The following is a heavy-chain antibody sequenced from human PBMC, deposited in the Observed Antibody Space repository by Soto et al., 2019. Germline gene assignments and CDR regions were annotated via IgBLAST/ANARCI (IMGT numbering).Heavy chain of an antibody. J-gene: IGHJ4*02. CDR1: GFTFSSYG. Sequence: QVQLVESGGGVVQPGRSLRLSCAASGFTFSSYGMHWVRQAPGKGLEWVAVISYDGSNKYYADSVKGRFTISREHSKNTLFMQLNSLRAEDTAVYFCAGGSTAMTYCDYWGQGTLVTVSS. CDR3: AGGSTAMTYCDY. V-gene: IGHV3-30*03. CDR2: ISYDGSNK. D-gene: IGHD5-18*01.